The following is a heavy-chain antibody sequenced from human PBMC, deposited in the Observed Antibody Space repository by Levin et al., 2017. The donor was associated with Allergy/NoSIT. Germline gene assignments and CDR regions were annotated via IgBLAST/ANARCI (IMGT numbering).Heavy chain of an antibody. CDR2: ISSSGSTI. Sequence: GGSLRLSCAASGFTFSDYYMSWIRQAPGKGLEWVSYISSSGSTIYYADSVKGRFTISRDNAKNSLYLQMNSLRAEDTAVYYCARVGSSTSRPPYYYYGMDVWGQGTTVTVSS. D-gene: IGHD2-2*01. J-gene: IGHJ6*02. CDR1: GFTFSDYY. CDR3: ARVGSSTSRPPYYYYGMDV. V-gene: IGHV3-11*01.